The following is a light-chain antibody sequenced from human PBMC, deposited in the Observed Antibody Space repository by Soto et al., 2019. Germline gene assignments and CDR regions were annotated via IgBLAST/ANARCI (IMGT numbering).Light chain of an antibody. CDR2: GAS. CDR1: QSVSSSY. V-gene: IGKV3-20*01. Sequence: EIVLTQSPGTLSLSPGERATLSCKASQSVSSSYLAWYRQKPGQAPRLLIHGASGRATGIPDRFSGSGSGTDFTLTISRLEPEDFAVYYCQQYGSSPSITFGQGTRLDIK. CDR3: QQYGSSPSIT. J-gene: IGKJ5*01.